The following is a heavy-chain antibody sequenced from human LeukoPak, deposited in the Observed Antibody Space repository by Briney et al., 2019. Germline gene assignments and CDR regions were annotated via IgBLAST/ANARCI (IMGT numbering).Heavy chain of an antibody. D-gene: IGHD6-19*01. Sequence: SETLSLTCTVSGASISNYYWSWIRQPPGKGLEWIGYIFYSGSTNYNPSLKSRVTISVDTSKNQFSLKLSSVTAADTAVYYCARAKQWLDYWGQGTLVTVSS. J-gene: IGHJ4*02. V-gene: IGHV4-59*01. CDR1: GASISNYY. CDR3: ARAKQWLDY. CDR2: IFYSGST.